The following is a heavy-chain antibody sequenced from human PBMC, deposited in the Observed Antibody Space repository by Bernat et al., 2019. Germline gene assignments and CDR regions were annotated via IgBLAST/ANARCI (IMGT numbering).Heavy chain of an antibody. Sequence: EGQLLESGGGLVQPGGSLRLSCAVYGFTFISYAMSWVRQAPGKGLEWFSGIGGSDGSTYYADSVKGRFTVSRDNSKNTLYLQMISLRDDDTAVYYCAKPHSMVRRRGGYFHYGMDVWGQGTTVTVSS. CDR3: AKPHSMVRRRGGYFHYGMDV. CDR2: IGGSDGST. V-gene: IGHV3-23*01. D-gene: IGHD3-10*01. J-gene: IGHJ6*02. CDR1: GFTFISYA.